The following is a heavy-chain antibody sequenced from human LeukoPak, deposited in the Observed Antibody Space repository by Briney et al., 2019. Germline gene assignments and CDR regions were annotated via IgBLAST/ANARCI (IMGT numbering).Heavy chain of an antibody. V-gene: IGHV3-33*01. CDR3: ATARNNYDYSGFSALDS. D-gene: IGHD3-22*01. CDR2: IWYDGSNK. CDR1: GFTFSNYG. J-gene: IGHJ4*02. Sequence: GRTLRLSCVASGFTFSNYGMHWVRQAPGMGLEWVAVIWYDGSNKNYRDCVRGRFTISRDNFKNTLYLEMNSLRAEDTAVYYCATARNNYDYSGFSALDSWGQGTLVTVAS.